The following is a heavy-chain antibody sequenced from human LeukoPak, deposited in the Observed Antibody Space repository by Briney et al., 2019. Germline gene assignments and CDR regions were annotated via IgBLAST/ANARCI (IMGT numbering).Heavy chain of an antibody. CDR3: AKGFGGLTPYFDY. J-gene: IGHJ4*02. CDR1: GFTFGTYA. CDR2: TSGSGDST. V-gene: IGHV3-23*01. D-gene: IGHD3-16*01. Sequence: SGGSLRLSRAASGFTFGTYAMSWVRQVPGKGLEWVSATSGSGDSTYDADSVKGRFTISRDNSKNTLYVQMNSLRAEDTAVYYCAKGFGGLTPYFDYWGQGTPVTVSS.